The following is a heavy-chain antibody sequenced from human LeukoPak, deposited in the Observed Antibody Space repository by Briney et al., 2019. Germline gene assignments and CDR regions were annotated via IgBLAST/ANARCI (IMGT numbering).Heavy chain of an antibody. J-gene: IGHJ4*02. V-gene: IGHV3-48*04. CDR1: GFTFSSYS. CDR2: ISSSSSTI. Sequence: GGSLRLSCAASGFTFSSYSMNWVRQAPGKGLEWVSYISSSSSTIYYADSVKGRFTISRDNAKNSLYLQMNSLRAEDTAVYYCAALRGGWSSDYWGQGTLVTVSS. CDR3: AALRGGWSSDY. D-gene: IGHD6-19*01.